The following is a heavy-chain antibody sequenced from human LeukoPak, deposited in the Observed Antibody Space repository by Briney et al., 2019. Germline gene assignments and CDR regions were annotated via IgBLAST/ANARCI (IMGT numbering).Heavy chain of an antibody. CDR2: FDPEDGET. Sequence: ASVKVSCKVSGYTLTELSMHWVRQAPGKGLEWMGGFDPEDGETIYAQKFQGRVTMTEDTSTDTAYMELSSLRAEDTAVYYCAREVGYDILTGYKDYWGQGTLVTVSS. CDR3: AREVGYDILTGYKDY. J-gene: IGHJ4*02. CDR1: GYTLTELS. V-gene: IGHV1-24*01. D-gene: IGHD3-9*01.